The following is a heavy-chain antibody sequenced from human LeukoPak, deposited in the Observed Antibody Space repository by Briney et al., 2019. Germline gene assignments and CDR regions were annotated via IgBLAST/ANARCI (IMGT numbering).Heavy chain of an antibody. CDR2: IYTSGST. D-gene: IGHD5-12*01. Sequence: ASETLSLTCAVSGGSISSGGYSWSWIRQPPGKGLEWIGRIYTSGSTNHNPSLKSRVTMSVDKSKNQLSLKLSSVTAADTAVYYCARQIVATPYYYYYYMDVWGKGTTVTVSS. CDR3: ARQIVATPYYYYYYMDV. V-gene: IGHV4-61*02. CDR1: GGSISSGGYS. J-gene: IGHJ6*03.